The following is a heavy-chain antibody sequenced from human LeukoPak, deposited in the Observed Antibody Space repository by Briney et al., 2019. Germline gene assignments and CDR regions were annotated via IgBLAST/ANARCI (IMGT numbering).Heavy chain of an antibody. CDR1: GYSFASYW. D-gene: IGHD2-2*01. J-gene: IGHJ4*02. Sequence: GESLKISCKGSGYSFASYWIAWVRQMPGKGLEWMGIIYPGDSDTRYSPSFQGQVTISADKSISTAYLQWSSLKASDTAIYYCVRQWGDCSSTSCYSAYWGQGTLVTVSS. V-gene: IGHV5-51*01. CDR3: VRQWGDCSSTSCYSAY. CDR2: IYPGDSDT.